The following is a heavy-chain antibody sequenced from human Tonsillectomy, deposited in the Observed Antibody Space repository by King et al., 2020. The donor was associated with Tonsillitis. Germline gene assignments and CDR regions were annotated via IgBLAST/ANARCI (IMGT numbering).Heavy chain of an antibody. Sequence: QLVQSGGGVVQPGRSLRLSCAASGFTFSSYGMHWVRQDPGKGLEWVAVISYDGSNKYYADSVQGRFTISRDNSKNTLYLQMNSLRAEDTALYYCARDLDSSGYLTHPDYWGQGTLVTVSS. D-gene: IGHD3-22*01. V-gene: IGHV3-33*05. CDR3: ARDLDSSGYLTHPDY. CDR1: GFTFSSYG. J-gene: IGHJ4*02. CDR2: ISYDGSNK.